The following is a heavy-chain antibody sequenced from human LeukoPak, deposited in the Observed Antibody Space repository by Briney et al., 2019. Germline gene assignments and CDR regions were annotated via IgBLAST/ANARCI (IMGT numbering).Heavy chain of an antibody. Sequence: PSETLSLTCTVSGYSISSGYYWGWIRQPPGKGLEWIGSIYHSGSTYYNPSLKSRVTISVDTSKNQFSLKLSSVTAADTAVYYCARVERVSYGAFDYWGQGTLVTVSS. CDR1: GYSISSGYY. D-gene: IGHD1-26*01. J-gene: IGHJ4*02. CDR3: ARVERVSYGAFDY. V-gene: IGHV4-38-2*02. CDR2: IYHSGST.